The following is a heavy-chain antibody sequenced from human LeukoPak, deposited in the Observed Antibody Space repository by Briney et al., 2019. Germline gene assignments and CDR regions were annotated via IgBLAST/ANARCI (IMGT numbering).Heavy chain of an antibody. D-gene: IGHD3-10*01. V-gene: IGHV1-2*02. CDR2: INPNSGGT. CDR1: GNAFTGYY. J-gene: IGHJ4*02. Sequence: ASVKVSCKASGNAFTGYYIHWVRQAPGQGLEWMGWINPNSGGTNSAQKFQGRVTMTRDTSISTAYMELSRLRSDDTAVYYCATAYYYGSGSYSYYFDYWGQGTLVTVSS. CDR3: ATAYYYGSGSYSYYFDY.